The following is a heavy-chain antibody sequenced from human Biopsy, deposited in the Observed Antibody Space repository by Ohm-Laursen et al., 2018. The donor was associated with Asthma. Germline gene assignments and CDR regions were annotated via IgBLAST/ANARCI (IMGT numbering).Heavy chain of an antibody. Sequence: SLRLSCTASGFTFGDYWMSWVRQVPGRGLEWVANIKHDGSENNHVDSVKGRSTISRDNAKNSLYLQMNSLRAEDTAVYYCARDTRPNWFDPWGQGTLVTVSS. CDR1: GFTFGDYW. D-gene: IGHD3-3*01. J-gene: IGHJ5*02. V-gene: IGHV3-7*03. CDR3: ARDTRPNWFDP. CDR2: IKHDGSEN.